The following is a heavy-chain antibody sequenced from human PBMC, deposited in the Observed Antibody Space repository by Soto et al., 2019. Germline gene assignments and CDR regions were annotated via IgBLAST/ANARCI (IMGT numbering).Heavy chain of an antibody. CDR2: VKDGGHT. J-gene: IGHJ4*02. D-gene: IGHD5-12*01. CDR1: GGSLSGYY. V-gene: IGHV4-34*01. CDR3: ARGQEGVVATH. Sequence: QVQLQQWGAGLLKPSETLSLNCAVTGGSLSGYYWSWIREPAGKGLEWIGEVKDGGHTNYSPCLRGRVTISSDTSNNQFSLRLNSVTAADTGVYYCARGQEGVVATHWDQGSLVTVSS.